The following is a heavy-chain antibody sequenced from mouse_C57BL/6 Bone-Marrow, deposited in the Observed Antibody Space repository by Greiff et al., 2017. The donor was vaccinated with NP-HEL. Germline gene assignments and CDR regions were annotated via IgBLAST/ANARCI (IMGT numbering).Heavy chain of an antibody. V-gene: IGHV1-22*01. CDR2: INPNNGGT. J-gene: IGHJ2*01. CDR1: GYTFTDFN. CDR3: ARGADWDTDY. Sequence: EVQLQQSGPELVKPGASVKMSCKASGYTFTDFNMHWVKQSHGKSLEWIGYINPNNGGTSYNQKFKGKATLTVNKSSSTAYMELRSLTSEDSAVYYCARGADWDTDYWGQGTTLTVSS. D-gene: IGHD4-1*01.